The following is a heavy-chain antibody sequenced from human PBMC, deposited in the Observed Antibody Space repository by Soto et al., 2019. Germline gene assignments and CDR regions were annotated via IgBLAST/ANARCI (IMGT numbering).Heavy chain of an antibody. CDR2: ISFDGVNE. D-gene: IGHD3-22*01. J-gene: IGHJ4*02. CDR1: GFTFSAYG. Sequence: QVQLVESGGGVVQPGRSLRLSCAASGFTFSAYGMHWVRQAPGKGPEWVAVISFDGVNEYYADSVKGRFTISRDNSKNTVFLQMNSLSTEDTAVYYCAKTIDTPSGDSIGRGALLDYWGQGILVTVSS. V-gene: IGHV3-30*18. CDR3: AKTIDTPSGDSIGRGALLDY.